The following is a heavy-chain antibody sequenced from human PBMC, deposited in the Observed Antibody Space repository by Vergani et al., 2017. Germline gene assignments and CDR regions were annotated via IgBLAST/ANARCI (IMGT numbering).Heavy chain of an antibody. CDR1: GFRFRKAW. D-gene: IGHD2-21*01. CDR2: SKSTFDRETT. V-gene: IGHV3-15*01. Sequence: EVQLVESGGGIVKPGGSLRLSCVASGFRFRKAWMNWVRRTPGKGLEWVGRSKSTFDRETTDHAAAVKGSVTISRDDSKNTLFLQMNCLKTEDIGVYYCTTDPRYCGDGSCYWLRDHHYYGMDVWVQGTTVTVSS. J-gene: IGHJ6*02. CDR3: TTDPRYCGDGSCYWLRDHHYYGMDV.